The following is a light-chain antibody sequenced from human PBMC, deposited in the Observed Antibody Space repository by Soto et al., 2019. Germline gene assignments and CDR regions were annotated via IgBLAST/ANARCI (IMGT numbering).Light chain of an antibody. CDR2: GAS. J-gene: IGKJ1*01. CDR1: QSVTSNY. Sequence: DIVLTQSPGTLSLSPGARATLSCRASQSVTSNYLAWYQQKPGQAPRLLLFGASIRDIGIPDRFSGSGSGTDFTLTIRRLESEDFAVYYCQQYGSSPGTFGQGTKVDIK. V-gene: IGKV3-20*01. CDR3: QQYGSSPGT.